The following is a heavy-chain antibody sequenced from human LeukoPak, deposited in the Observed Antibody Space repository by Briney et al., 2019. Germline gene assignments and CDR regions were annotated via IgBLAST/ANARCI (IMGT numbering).Heavy chain of an antibody. CDR2: ISGSGGST. Sequence: PGGSLRLSCAASGFTFSSYAMSWVRQAPGKGLEWVSAISGSGGSTYYADSVKGRFTISRDNSENTLYLQMNSLRAEDTAVYYCARRAGGYSHPYDYWGQGILVTVSS. CDR1: GFTFSSYA. J-gene: IGHJ4*02. D-gene: IGHD4-23*01. V-gene: IGHV3-23*01. CDR3: ARRAGGYSHPYDY.